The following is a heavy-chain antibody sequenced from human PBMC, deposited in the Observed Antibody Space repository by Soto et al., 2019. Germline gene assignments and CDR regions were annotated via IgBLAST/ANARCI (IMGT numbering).Heavy chain of an antibody. J-gene: IGHJ6*02. CDR1: GFTFSSYG. CDR2: IWYDGSNK. D-gene: IGHD3-10*01. V-gene: IGHV3-33*01. CDR3: ARVWVDYSYGLYV. Sequence: QVQLVESGGGVVQPGRSLRLSCAASGFTFSSYGMHWVRQAPGKGLEWVAVIWYDGSNKYYADSVKGRFTISRDNSKNPLYLQINGLGADDTAVYYCARVWVDYSYGLYVLGQGTAVTVSS.